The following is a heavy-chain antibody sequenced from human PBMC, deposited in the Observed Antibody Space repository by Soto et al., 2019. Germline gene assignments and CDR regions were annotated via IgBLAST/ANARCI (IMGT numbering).Heavy chain of an antibody. CDR1: GFTFSSFA. CDR3: ARDGRYRYGGYYLDY. V-gene: IGHV3-30-3*01. Sequence: QVQLVESGGGVVQPGRSLRLSCAASGFTFSSFAMHWVRQAPGKGLEWVAVISNDGSNKYYADSVKGRFTISRDNSKNTVYLQMNSLRTWETAVYYCARDGRYRYGGYYLDYWGQGTLVTVSS. CDR2: ISNDGSNK. D-gene: IGHD5-18*01. J-gene: IGHJ4*02.